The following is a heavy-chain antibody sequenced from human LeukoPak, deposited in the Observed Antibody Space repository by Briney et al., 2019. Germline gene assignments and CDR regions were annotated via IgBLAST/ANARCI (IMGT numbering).Heavy chain of an antibody. J-gene: IGHJ4*02. Sequence: ASVKVSCKASGYTFTNYGISWVRQAPGQGLEWMGWISAYNGNTNYAQKLQGRVTMTTDTSTRTAYMELRSLRSDDTAVYYCARVTMVRGVITPWHFDYWGQGTLVTVSS. CDR3: ARVTMVRGVITPWHFDY. CDR2: ISAYNGNT. V-gene: IGHV1-18*01. CDR1: GYTFTNYG. D-gene: IGHD3-10*01.